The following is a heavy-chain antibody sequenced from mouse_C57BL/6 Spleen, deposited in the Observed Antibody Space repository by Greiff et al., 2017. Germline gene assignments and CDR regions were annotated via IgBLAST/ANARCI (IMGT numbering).Heavy chain of an antibody. CDR3: ARVTGTGAMDY. J-gene: IGHJ4*01. D-gene: IGHD4-1*01. CDR2: IDPSDSYT. V-gene: IGHV1-69*01. CDR1: GYTFTSYW. Sequence: VQLQQPGAELVMPGASVKLSCKASGYTFTSYWMHWVKQRPGQGLEWIGEIDPSDSYTNYNQKFKGKSTLTVDKSSSTAYMQLSSLTSEDSAVYYCARVTGTGAMDYWGQGTSVTVSS.